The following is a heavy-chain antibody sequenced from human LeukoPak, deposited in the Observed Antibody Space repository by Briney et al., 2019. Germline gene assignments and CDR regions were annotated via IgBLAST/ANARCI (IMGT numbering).Heavy chain of an antibody. V-gene: IGHV3-7*01. Sequence: GGSLRLSCAASGLNNKYWMSWVRQAPGRGLEWVANIKNAGSTKNYVDSLKGRFTISRDNNTNSFHLQMNSLRAEDTTVDHYSRQQDYKFITSSGGYYFDNWGQGTLVIVSS. CDR3: SRQQDYKFITSSGGYYFDN. CDR1: GLNNKYW. J-gene: IGHJ4*02. CDR2: IKNAGSTK. D-gene: IGHD2-15*01.